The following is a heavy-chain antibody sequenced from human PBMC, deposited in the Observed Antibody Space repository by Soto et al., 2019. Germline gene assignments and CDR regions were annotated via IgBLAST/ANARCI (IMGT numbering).Heavy chain of an antibody. CDR2: IKSKTDGGTT. J-gene: IGHJ6*02. Sequence: GGSLRLSCAASGFTFSNAWMNWVRQAPGKGLEWVGRIKSKTDGGTTDYAAPVKGRFTISRDDSKNTLYLQMNSLKTEDTAVYYCTTDGSGHGLYYYYYGMDVWGQGTTVTVSS. CDR1: GFTFSNAW. V-gene: IGHV3-15*07. D-gene: IGHD3-10*01. CDR3: TTDGSGHGLYYYYYGMDV.